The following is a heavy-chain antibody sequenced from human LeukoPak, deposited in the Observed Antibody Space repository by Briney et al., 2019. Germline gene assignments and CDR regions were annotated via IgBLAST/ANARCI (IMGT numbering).Heavy chain of an antibody. D-gene: IGHD3-22*01. J-gene: IGHJ2*01. V-gene: IGHV3-74*01. CDR2: INSDGDTT. CDR3: ARSSSYYYWYFDL. CDR1: GFTLSSYW. Sequence: GGSLRLSCEASGFTLSSYWMHWVRQAPGKGLVWVSRINSDGDTTDYADSVKGRFTISRDNAKNTLYLQMNSLRAEDTDVYYCARSSSYYYWYFDLWGRGALVTVSS.